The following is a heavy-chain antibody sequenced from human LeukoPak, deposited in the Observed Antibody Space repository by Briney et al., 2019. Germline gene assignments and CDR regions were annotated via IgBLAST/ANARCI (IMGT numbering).Heavy chain of an antibody. CDR3: ARDLEVAAAPDY. D-gene: IGHD2-15*01. Sequence: GGSLRLSCAASGFTFSNYNMNWVRQAPGKGLEWVSSISSNSSYIYYADSVKGRFTISRDNAKNSLYLQMNSLRAEDTAVYYCARDLEVAAAPDYWGQGTLVTVSS. CDR1: GFTFSNYN. V-gene: IGHV3-21*01. CDR2: ISSNSSYI. J-gene: IGHJ4*02.